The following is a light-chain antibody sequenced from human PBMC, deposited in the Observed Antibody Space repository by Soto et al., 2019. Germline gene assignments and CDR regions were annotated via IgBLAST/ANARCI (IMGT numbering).Light chain of an antibody. CDR3: SVWDADLSVWV. CDR1: SSNIGKNY. CDR2: RNN. V-gene: IGLV1-47*01. Sequence: QSVLTQPPSASATPGQRVTISCTGSSSNIGKNYVYWYQQLPGTAPKLLIYRNNQRPSGVPDQFSGSKSGTSASRDISGLRSEDEADYDCSVWDADLSVWVFGGGTKLTVL. J-gene: IGLJ3*02.